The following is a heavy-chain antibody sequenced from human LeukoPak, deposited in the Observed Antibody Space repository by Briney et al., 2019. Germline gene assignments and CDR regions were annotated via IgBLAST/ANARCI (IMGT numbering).Heavy chain of an antibody. V-gene: IGHV4-34*01. Sequence: PSETLSLTCAVYGGSFSGYYWSWIRQPPGKGLEWIGEINHSGSTNYNPSLKSRVTISVDTSKNQFSPKLSYVTAADTAVYYCARGWQHHFWGQGTLVTVSS. CDR2: INHSGST. J-gene: IGHJ4*02. D-gene: IGHD6-13*01. CDR3: ARGWQHHF. CDR1: GGSFSGYY.